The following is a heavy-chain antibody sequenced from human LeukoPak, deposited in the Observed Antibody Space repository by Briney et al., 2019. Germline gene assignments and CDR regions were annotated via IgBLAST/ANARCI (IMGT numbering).Heavy chain of an antibody. CDR1: GYTFTGYY. J-gene: IGHJ4*02. D-gene: IGHD3-16*01. CDR2: INPNSGGT. CDR3: VPGSSVGQGSQSYYDKSTYFDY. Sequence: ASVKVSCKASGYTFTGYYMHWVRQAPGQGLEWMGWINPNSGGTNYAQKFQGRVTMTRDTSISTAYMELSRLRSDDTAVYYCVPGSSVGQGSQSYYDKSTYFDYWGQGTLVTVSS. V-gene: IGHV1-2*02.